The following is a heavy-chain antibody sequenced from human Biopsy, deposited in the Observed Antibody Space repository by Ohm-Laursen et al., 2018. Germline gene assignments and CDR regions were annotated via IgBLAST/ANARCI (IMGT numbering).Heavy chain of an antibody. CDR1: GYAVTEFS. D-gene: IGHD1-1*01. CDR3: AADINVWNVNY. CDR2: FAPENGKT. J-gene: IGHJ4*02. V-gene: IGHV1-24*01. Sequence: ASVKVSCKVSGYAVTEFSMHWVRQAPGKRLEWMGGFAPENGKTIYAQNFQARVSLTEDASTDTAYMELRSLRSEDTAVYYCAADINVWNVNYWGQGTLVTVSS.